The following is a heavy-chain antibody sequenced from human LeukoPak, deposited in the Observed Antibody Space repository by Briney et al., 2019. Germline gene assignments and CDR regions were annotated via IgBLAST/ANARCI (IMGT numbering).Heavy chain of an antibody. CDR2: IYSGGST. CDR1: GFTFNDYY. CDR3: ARDRGIYGDYYYYGMDV. D-gene: IGHD4-17*01. J-gene: IGHJ6*02. V-gene: IGHV3-66*01. Sequence: GGSLRLSCAASGFTFNDYYMSWIRQAPGKGLEWVSVIYSGGSTYYADSVKGRFTISRDNSKNTLYLQMNSLRAEDTAVYYCARDRGIYGDYYYYGMDVWGQGTTVTVSS.